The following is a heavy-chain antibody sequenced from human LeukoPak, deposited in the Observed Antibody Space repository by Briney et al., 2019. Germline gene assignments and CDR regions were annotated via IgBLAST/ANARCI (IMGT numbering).Heavy chain of an antibody. CDR1: GGSISSYY. Sequence: SETLSLTCTVSGGSISSYYWSWIRQPPGKGLEWIGYIYYSGSTNYNPSLKSRVTISVDTSKNQFSLKLSSVTAADTAVYYCARGVWEQLVLYYYYYMDVWGKGTTVTVPS. CDR3: ARGVWEQLVLYYYYYMDV. J-gene: IGHJ6*03. CDR2: IYYSGST. V-gene: IGHV4-59*01. D-gene: IGHD6-13*01.